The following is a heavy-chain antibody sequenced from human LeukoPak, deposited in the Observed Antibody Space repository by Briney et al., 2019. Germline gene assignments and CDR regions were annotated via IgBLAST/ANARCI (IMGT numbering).Heavy chain of an antibody. Sequence: SETLSLTCTVSGGSISSSSYYWGWIRQPPGKGLEWIGRMYYSGSTYYNPSLKSRVTISVATSKNQFSLKLSSVTAADTAVYYCARREESSGDNDAFDIWGQGTMVTVSS. CDR2: MYYSGST. D-gene: IGHD2-15*01. CDR3: ARREESSGDNDAFDI. J-gene: IGHJ3*02. CDR1: GGSISSSSYY. V-gene: IGHV4-39*01.